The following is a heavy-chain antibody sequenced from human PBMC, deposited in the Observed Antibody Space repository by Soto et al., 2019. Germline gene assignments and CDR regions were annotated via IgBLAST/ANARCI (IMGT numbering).Heavy chain of an antibody. J-gene: IGHJ6*02. V-gene: IGHV4-34*01. CDR2: INHSGST. CDR3: ARTARDGSGSYYTYYYYGMDV. Sequence: SETLSLTCAVYGGSFSGYYWSWIRQPPGKGLEWIGEINHSGSTNYNPSLKSRVTISVDTSKNQFSLKLSSVTAADTAVYYCARTARDGSGSYYTYYYYGMDVWGQGTTVTVS. CDR1: GGSFSGYY. D-gene: IGHD3-10*01.